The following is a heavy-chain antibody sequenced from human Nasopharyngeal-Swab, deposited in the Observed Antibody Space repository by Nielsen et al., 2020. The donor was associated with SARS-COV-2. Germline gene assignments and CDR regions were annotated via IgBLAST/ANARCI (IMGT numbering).Heavy chain of an antibody. V-gene: IGHV1-2*06. J-gene: IGHJ4*02. CDR3: SRKKQLVRPFDC. D-gene: IGHD6-13*01. CDR2: LNPNTGVA. CDR1: GYTFSDYF. Sequence: ASVKVSCKPSGYTFSDYFLHWVREAPGQGLEWMGRLNPNTGVANYAQRFQGRVTMTRDTSLSTGYMELSSLRSDDTAVYYCSRKKQLVRPFDCWGQGTLVTVSS.